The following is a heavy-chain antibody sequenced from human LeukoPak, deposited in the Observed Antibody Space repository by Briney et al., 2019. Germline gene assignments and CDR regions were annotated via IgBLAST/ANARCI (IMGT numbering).Heavy chain of an antibody. CDR2: ISSSSSTI. CDR3: ARDLPPGSSGWYLGY. V-gene: IGHV3-48*02. Sequence: GGSLRLSCAASGFTFSSYSMNWVRQAPGKGLEWVSYISSSSSTIYYADSVKGRFTISRDNAKNSLHLQMNSLRDEDTAVYYCARDLPPGSSGWYLGYWGQGTLVTVSS. J-gene: IGHJ4*02. D-gene: IGHD6-19*01. CDR1: GFTFSSYS.